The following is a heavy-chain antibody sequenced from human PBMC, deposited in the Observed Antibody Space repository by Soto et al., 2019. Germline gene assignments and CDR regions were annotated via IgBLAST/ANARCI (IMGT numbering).Heavy chain of an antibody. D-gene: IGHD2-15*01. CDR1: GFTFSSYD. CDR2: IGTAGDT. J-gene: IGHJ3*02. V-gene: IGHV3-13*01. CDR3: ARGYCSGGSCYSVACDI. Sequence: EVQLVESGGGLVQPGGSLRLSCAASGFTFSSYDMHWVRQATGKGLEWVSAIGTAGDTYYPGSVKGRFTISRENAKNSLYLQMNSLRAGDTAVYYCARGYCSGGSCYSVACDIGGQGTMVTVSS.